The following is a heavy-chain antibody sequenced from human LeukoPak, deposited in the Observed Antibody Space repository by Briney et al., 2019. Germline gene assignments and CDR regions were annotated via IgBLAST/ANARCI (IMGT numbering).Heavy chain of an antibody. Sequence: SETLSLTCTVSGGSISSSSYYWGWIRQPPGKGLEWIGSIYYSGSTYYNPSLKSRVTISVDTSKNQFSLKLSSVTAADTAVYYCARLLSVMYFDYWGQGTLVTVSS. CDR2: IYYSGST. CDR1: GGSISSSSYY. J-gene: IGHJ4*02. V-gene: IGHV4-39*07. CDR3: ARLLSVMYFDY. D-gene: IGHD2-21*01.